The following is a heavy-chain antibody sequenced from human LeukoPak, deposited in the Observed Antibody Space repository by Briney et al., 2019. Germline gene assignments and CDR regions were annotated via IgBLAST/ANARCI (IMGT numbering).Heavy chain of an antibody. CDR3: ARGVHVRKYDSNHNCFDP. CDR2: INPGGGST. J-gene: IGHJ5*02. D-gene: IGHD3-22*01. Sequence: APVKVSCKASGYTFTSYYMYWVRQAPGQGLEWMGLINPGGGSTNYAQKFQGRVTVTRDMSTSTVYMELSSLRSDDTAVYYCARGVHVRKYDSNHNCFDPWGQGTLVTVSS. CDR1: GYTFTSYY. V-gene: IGHV1-46*01.